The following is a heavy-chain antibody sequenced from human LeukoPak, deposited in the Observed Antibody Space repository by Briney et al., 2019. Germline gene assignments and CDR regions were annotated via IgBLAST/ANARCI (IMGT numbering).Heavy chain of an antibody. J-gene: IGHJ4*02. V-gene: IGHV3-23*01. D-gene: IGHD3-16*02. CDR2: ISGSGGST. Sequence: GGSLRLSCAASGFTFSSYAMSWVRQAPGKGLEWVSAISGSGGSTYYADSVKGRFTISRDNSKNTLYLQMNSLRAEDTAVYYCANHSDDYIWGSYRYIAYWGQGTLVTVSS. CDR3: ANHSDDYIWGSYRYIAY. CDR1: GFTFSSYA.